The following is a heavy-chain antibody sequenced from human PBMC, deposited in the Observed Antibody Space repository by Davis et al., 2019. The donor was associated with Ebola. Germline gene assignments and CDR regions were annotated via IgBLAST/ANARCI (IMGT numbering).Heavy chain of an antibody. D-gene: IGHD3-22*01. CDR1: GLTFSIYA. J-gene: IGHJ4*02. V-gene: IGHV3-23*01. CDR2: ISGSGVST. CDR3: AKDITMIGKYYFDN. Sequence: GGSLRLSCVASGLTFSIYAMNWVRQAPGKGLEWVSGISGSGVSTYYADSVKGRFTISRDNAKNTLYLQMNSLRAEDTAFYYCAKDITMIGKYYFDNWGQGTLVTVSS.